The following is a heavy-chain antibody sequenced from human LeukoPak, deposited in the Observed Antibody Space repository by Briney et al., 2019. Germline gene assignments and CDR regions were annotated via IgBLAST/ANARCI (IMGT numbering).Heavy chain of an antibody. V-gene: IGHV4-39*07. CDR1: GGSISSSSYY. Sequence: PSETLSLTCTVSGGSISSSSYYWGWIRQPPGKGLEWIGSIYYSGSTYYNPSLKSRVTISVDTSKNQFSLKLSSVTAADTAVYYCASQYYDFWSDYLNIWGQGTMVTVSS. CDR2: IYYSGST. D-gene: IGHD3-3*01. CDR3: ASQYYDFWSDYLNI. J-gene: IGHJ3*02.